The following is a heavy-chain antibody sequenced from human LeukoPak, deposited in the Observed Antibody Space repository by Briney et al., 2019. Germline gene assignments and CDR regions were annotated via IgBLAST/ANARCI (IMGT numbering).Heavy chain of an antibody. CDR1: GGSISSTGYC. J-gene: IGHJ3*01. D-gene: IGHD3-22*01. CDR3: AKAGVRYFDSSGLYAFDF. V-gene: IGHV4-39*01. CDR2: IYYSGST. Sequence: SETLSLTCAVSGGSISSTGYCWAWIRQPPGKGLEWIGTIYYSGSTYHNTSLKSRITMSVDTSRNQFSLRLSSVDAADTAVYYCAKAGVRYFDSSGLYAFDFWGQGTTVTVSS.